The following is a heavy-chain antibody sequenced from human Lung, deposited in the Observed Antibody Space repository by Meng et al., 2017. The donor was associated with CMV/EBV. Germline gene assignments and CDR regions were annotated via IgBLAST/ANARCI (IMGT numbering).Heavy chain of an antibody. J-gene: IGHJ4*02. D-gene: IGHD1-1*01. V-gene: IGHV5-51*01. CDR1: GENFATYW. CDR2: IHPADSDT. Sequence: GESLKISCDASGENFATYWTAWVRQVPGRGLEWVGIIHPADSDTRYSPSLQGHVRITADKSLTTISLQWSTLKTSDTAMYYCARLNLYNWNGLGHWGQGTQVTVSS. CDR3: ARLNLYNWNGLGH.